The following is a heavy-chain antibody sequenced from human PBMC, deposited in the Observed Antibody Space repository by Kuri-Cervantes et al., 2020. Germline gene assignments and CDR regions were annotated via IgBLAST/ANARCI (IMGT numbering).Heavy chain of an antibody. D-gene: IGHD3-3*01. CDR3: ARTIKADFWRVGGWFDP. CDR2: ITPFNGNT. V-gene: IGHV1-45*02. Sequence: SVKVSCKASGYTFTYRYLHWVRQAPGQALEWMGWITPFNGNTNYAQKFQDRVTITRDRSMSTAYMELSSLRSEDTAMYYCARTIKADFWRVGGWFDPWGQGTLVTVSS. J-gene: IGHJ5*02. CDR1: GYTFTYRY.